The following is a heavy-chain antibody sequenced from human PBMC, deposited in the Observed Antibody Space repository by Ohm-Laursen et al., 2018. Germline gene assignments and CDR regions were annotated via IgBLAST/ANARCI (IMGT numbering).Heavy chain of an antibody. CDR1: GFTFSIYG. CDR2: ISYDGRVQ. Sequence: SLRLSCAASGFTFSIYGMHWVRQAPGKGLEWVAVISYDGRVQYYADSVKGRFTISRDNSQNTLYLQMNSLRAEDTAVYYCASYYDSSGYYPPEYFQHWGQGTLVTVSS. D-gene: IGHD3-22*01. J-gene: IGHJ1*01. V-gene: IGHV3-30*03. CDR3: ASYYDSSGYYPPEYFQH.